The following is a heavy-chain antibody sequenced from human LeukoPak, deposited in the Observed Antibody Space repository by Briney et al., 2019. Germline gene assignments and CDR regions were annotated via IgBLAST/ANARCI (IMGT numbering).Heavy chain of an antibody. J-gene: IGHJ3*02. V-gene: IGHV3-30-3*01. CDR2: VSDDGSSE. D-gene: IGHD3-10*01. CDR3: ASGSWDAFDI. Sequence: PGGSLRLSCAASGFTFSSHTMHWVRQAPGKGLEWVAVVSDDGSSEYYADSVKGRFTISRDNSVNMLYLQINSLRVEDTAVYYCASGSWDAFDIWGQGTMVTVSS. CDR1: GFTFSSHT.